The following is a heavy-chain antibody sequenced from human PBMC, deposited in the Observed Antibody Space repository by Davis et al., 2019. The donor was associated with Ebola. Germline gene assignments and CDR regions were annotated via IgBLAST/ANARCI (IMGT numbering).Heavy chain of an antibody. CDR3: ARDSTYCSGGNCYENFDY. D-gene: IGHD2-15*01. V-gene: IGHV4-31*03. Sequence: PSETLSLTCTVSGASISSGDYYWSWIRQHPGKGLEWIAYMYYSGLTYYNPSLRSRVAMSLDTSKNQFSLKLSSVTAADTAVYYCARDSTYCSGGNCYENFDYWGQGTLVSVSS. J-gene: IGHJ4*02. CDR2: MYYSGLT. CDR1: GASISSGDYY.